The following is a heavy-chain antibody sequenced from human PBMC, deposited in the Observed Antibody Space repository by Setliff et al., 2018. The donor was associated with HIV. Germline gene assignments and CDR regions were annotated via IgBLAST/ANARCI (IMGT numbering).Heavy chain of an antibody. CDR1: GASIGRRSDC. Sequence: SETLSLTCTVSGASIGRRSDCWGWIRQPPGKGLEWIGSFYYSWNTYYNPPLKSRVTISVDTSKSQLSLWLSSVTAADTAVYYCARTRLGTYYGEMNWFDPWGQGILVTVSS. J-gene: IGHJ5*02. CDR3: ARTRLGTYYGEMNWFDP. CDR2: FYYSWNT. D-gene: IGHD3-10*01. V-gene: IGHV4-39*01.